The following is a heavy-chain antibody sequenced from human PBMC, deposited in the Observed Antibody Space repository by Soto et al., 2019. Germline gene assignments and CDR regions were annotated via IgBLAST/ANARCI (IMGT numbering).Heavy chain of an antibody. D-gene: IGHD3-16*02. CDR1: GFTFWKFG. V-gene: IGHV3-30*18. J-gene: IGHJ5*01. Sequence: GGSLRLSCAASGFTFWKFGLHWFRQSPREGLEWVALISHDGTDKYYADSVKGRFTISRDNSKDTLFLHMDNLRPEDTGIYYCAKPTSFVTCFDSWGQGTLVTVPQ. CDR2: ISHDGTDK. CDR3: AKPTSFVTCFDS.